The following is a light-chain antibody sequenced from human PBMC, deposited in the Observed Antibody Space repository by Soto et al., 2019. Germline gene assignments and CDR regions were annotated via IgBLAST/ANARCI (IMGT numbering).Light chain of an antibody. V-gene: IGKV3-20*01. CDR2: GAS. CDR1: QSVSSSY. J-gene: IGKJ1*01. CDR3: QQHAGSPWT. Sequence: EIVLTQSPGTLSLSPGERATLSCRASQSVSSSYLAWYQQKPGQAPRLLIYGASSRATGIPDRFSGSGSGTDFTLTISRLEPEDFAVYYCQQHAGSPWTLGQGTKVEIK.